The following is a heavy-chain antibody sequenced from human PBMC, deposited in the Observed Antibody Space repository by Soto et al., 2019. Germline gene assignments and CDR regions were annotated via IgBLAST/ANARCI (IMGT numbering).Heavy chain of an antibody. CDR1: GGSVISSRW. D-gene: IGHD4-17*01. J-gene: IGHJ3*01. V-gene: IGHV4-4*02. CDR3: ACRDPYGDYAHAFDV. CDR2: IYHSGSS. Sequence: QVQLQQSGPGLVKPSGTLSLTCAVSGGSVISSRWWNWVRQPPGKGLEWIGDIYHSGSSDYNPSLKSRVTISVDKSQNKFFMNLNSVTAADTAVYYCACRDPYGDYAHAFDVWGQGTVVTVSS.